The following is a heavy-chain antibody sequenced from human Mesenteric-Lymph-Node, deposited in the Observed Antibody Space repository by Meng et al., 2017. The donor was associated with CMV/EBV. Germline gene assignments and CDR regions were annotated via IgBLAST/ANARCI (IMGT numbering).Heavy chain of an antibody. D-gene: IGHD1-26*01. CDR1: GGTFSSDA. CDR2: IIPLFGPA. J-gene: IGHJ4*02. CDR3: ARQESGGSYYH. Sequence: SCQAPGGTFSSDAISWVRQSPGQGLEWMGGIIPLFGPANYAQIFQGRVTITADESTNTAYMELSSLTYEDTATYYCARQESGGSYYHWGQGTLVTVSS. V-gene: IGHV1-69*01.